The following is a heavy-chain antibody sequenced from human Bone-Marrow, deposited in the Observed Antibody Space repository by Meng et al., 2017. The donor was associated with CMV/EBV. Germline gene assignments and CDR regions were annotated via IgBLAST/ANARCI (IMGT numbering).Heavy chain of an antibody. V-gene: IGHV1-18*01. Sequence: ASVKVSCKASGYTFSSSGIHWVRQAPGQGLEWVGWISTHNGNTNYAKRFQERITLTTNTSTATAYMELMSLRSDDTAVYYWARGLREDGGSGTFGWFDPWGQGTLVTVSS. D-gene: IGHD3-10*01. CDR1: GYTFSSSG. J-gene: IGHJ5*02. CDR3: ARGLREDGGSGTFGWFDP. CDR2: ISTHNGNT.